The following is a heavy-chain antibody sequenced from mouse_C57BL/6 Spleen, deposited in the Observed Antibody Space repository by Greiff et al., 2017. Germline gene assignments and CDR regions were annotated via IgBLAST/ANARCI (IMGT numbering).Heavy chain of an antibody. D-gene: IGHD2-5*01. CDR1: GYAFTNYL. V-gene: IGHV1-54*01. CDR2: INPGSGGT. J-gene: IGHJ2*01. CDR3: ARYSNYPDY. Sequence: VQLQQSGAELVRPGTSVKVSCKASGYAFTNYLIEWVKQRPGQGLEWIGVINPGSGGTNYNEKFKGKATLTADKSSSTAYMQLSSLTSEDSAVYFCARYSNYPDYWGQGTTLTVSS.